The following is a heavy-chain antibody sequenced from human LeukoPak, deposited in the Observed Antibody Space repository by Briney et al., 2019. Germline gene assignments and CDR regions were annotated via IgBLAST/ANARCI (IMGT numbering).Heavy chain of an antibody. J-gene: IGHJ4*02. Sequence: SETLSLTCAVYGGSFSGYYWSWIRQPPGKGLEWIGEINHSGSTNYSPSLKSRVTISVDTSKNQFSLKLSSVTAADTAVYYCARGIVVVPATEEYYFDYWGQGTLVTVSS. CDR3: ARGIVVVPATEEYYFDY. D-gene: IGHD2-2*01. V-gene: IGHV4-34*01. CDR2: INHSGST. CDR1: GGSFSGYY.